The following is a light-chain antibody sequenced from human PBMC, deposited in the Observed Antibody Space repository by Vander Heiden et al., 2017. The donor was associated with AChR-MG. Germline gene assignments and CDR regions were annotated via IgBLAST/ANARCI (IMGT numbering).Light chain of an antibody. CDR3: ISFTSATPCV. V-gene: IGLV2-14*01. J-gene: IGLJ3*02. Sequence: QSALTQPASVPGSPGQSITISCTGTSSDVGRYNLVSWYQQYPGEAPQLILYEVTSRPSGVSNRFSGSKSGNTASLTISGLQADDEADYYCISFTSATPCVFGGGTKVTVL. CDR2: EVT. CDR1: SSDVGRYNL.